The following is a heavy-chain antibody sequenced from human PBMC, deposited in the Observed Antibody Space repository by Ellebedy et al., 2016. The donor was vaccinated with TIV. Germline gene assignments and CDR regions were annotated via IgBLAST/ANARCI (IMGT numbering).Heavy chain of an antibody. CDR2: IYSGGST. CDR3: ARDFSAYGRFDY. V-gene: IGHV3-53*01. J-gene: IGHJ4*02. D-gene: IGHD5-12*01. CDR1: GLTVNSNY. Sequence: GESLKISXAASGLTVNSNYMSWVRQVPGKGLEWVSVIYSGGSTYYADSVKGRFTISRDSSKNTLYLQMNSLRAEDTAVYFCARDFSAYGRFDYWGQGTLVTVSS.